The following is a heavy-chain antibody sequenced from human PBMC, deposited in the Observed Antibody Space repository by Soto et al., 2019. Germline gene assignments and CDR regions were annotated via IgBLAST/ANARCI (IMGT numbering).Heavy chain of an antibody. Sequence: SQTLSLTCAVSGDSVSSNTASWNWIRQSPSRGLEWLGRTYFRSKWYNDYAVSVKSRIIINPDTSNNQFSLQLNSVTPEDTAVYFCAKGDNLGPKTGYAFDPWGQGIMVTVSS. CDR1: GDSVSSNTAS. V-gene: IGHV6-1*01. CDR3: AKGDNLGPKTGYAFDP. D-gene: IGHD5-12*01. J-gene: IGHJ5*02. CDR2: TYFRSKWYN.